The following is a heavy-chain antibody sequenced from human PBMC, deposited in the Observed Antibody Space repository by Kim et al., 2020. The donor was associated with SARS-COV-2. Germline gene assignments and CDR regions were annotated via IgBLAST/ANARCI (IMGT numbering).Heavy chain of an antibody. CDR1: GFTFSSYA. CDR3: AKHAVAGRFWYFDL. V-gene: IGHV3-23*01. D-gene: IGHD1-26*01. J-gene: IGHJ2*01. Sequence: GGSLRLSCAVSGFTFSSYAMSWVRQAPGKGLEWVSTISSSGGSTFYADSVKGRFTISRDNSKNTLYLQMNSQRAEDTAVYYCAKHAVAGRFWYFDLWGRGTLVTVSS. CDR2: ISSSGGST.